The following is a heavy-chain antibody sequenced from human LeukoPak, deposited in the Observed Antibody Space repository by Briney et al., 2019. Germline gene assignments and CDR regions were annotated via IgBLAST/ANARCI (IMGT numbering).Heavy chain of an antibody. D-gene: IGHD5-18*01. CDR1: GFTFSSYS. CDR3: ASALYSYGSGGADY. Sequence: GGSLRLSCAASGFTFSSYSMNWVRQAPGKGLEWVSYISSSSSTIYYADSVKGRFAISRDNAKNSLNLQMNSLRAEDTAVYYCASALYSYGSGGADYWGQGTLVTVSS. V-gene: IGHV3-48*01. J-gene: IGHJ4*02. CDR2: ISSSSSTI.